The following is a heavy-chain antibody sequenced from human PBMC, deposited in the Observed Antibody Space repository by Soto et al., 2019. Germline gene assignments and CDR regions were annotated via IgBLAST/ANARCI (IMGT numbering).Heavy chain of an antibody. CDR2: IIPIFGTA. V-gene: IGHV1-69*13. Sequence: ASGKVSCKASGGTFSNYGVNWVRQAPGQGLEWVGGIIPIFGTAKYAQKFQGRVTITADDSTRTAYMELSSLRSEDTAVYYCARDGTLYDSSAYFYLYWGQGTLVTVSS. CDR1: GGTFSNYG. J-gene: IGHJ4*02. CDR3: ARDGTLYDSSAYFYLY. D-gene: IGHD3-22*01.